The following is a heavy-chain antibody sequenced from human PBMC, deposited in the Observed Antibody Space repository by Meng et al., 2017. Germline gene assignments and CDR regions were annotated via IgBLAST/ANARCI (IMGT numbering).Heavy chain of an antibody. CDR1: GLTFSSYW. D-gene: IGHD3-10*01. Sequence: EVRVVVSGGCLVLPSGSLGLSCAASGLTFSSYWMSWVRQAPGKGLEWVANIKQDGSEKYYVDSVKGRFTISRDNAKNSLYLQMNSLRAEDTAVYYCAREGVIYWYFDLWGRGTLVTVSS. J-gene: IGHJ2*01. CDR3: AREGVIYWYFDL. CDR2: IKQDGSEK. V-gene: IGHV3-7*01.